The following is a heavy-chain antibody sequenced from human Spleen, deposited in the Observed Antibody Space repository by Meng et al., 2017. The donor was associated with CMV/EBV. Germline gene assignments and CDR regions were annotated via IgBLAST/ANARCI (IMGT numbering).Heavy chain of an antibody. CDR1: GYTFTSYD. V-gene: IGHV1-8*02. CDR2: RNPNSDNT. CDR3: AMISVGWYCFDP. D-gene: IGHD6-19*01. Sequence: ASVKVSCKASGYTFTSYDIKWVRQATGQGLEWMGWRNPNSDNTGYAQKLQGRVTMTRNSSTTAGYMELSSLRSDGTAVYYCAMISVGWYCFDPWGQGALVTVSS. J-gene: IGHJ5*02.